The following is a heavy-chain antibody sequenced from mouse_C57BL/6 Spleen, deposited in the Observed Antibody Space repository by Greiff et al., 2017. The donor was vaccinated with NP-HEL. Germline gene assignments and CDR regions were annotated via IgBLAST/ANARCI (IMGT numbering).Heavy chain of an antibody. CDR1: GYTFTSYW. D-gene: IGHD3-2*02. CDR3: ARYQDSGFAY. Sequence: QVQLQQPGAELVKPGASVKLSCKASGYTFTSYWMQWVKQRPGQGLEWIGEIDPSDSYTNYNQKIKGKATLTVDTSSSTAYMQLSSLTSEDSAGYYCARYQDSGFAYWGQGTLVTVSA. J-gene: IGHJ3*01. V-gene: IGHV1-50*01. CDR2: IDPSDSYT.